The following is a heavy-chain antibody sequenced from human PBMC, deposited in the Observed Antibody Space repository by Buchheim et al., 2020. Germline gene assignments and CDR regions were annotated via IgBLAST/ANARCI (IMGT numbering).Heavy chain of an antibody. CDR3: ARGVAYCGGDCSPRDYYYYYMDV. Sequence: QVQLVQSGAEVKKPGASVKVSCKASGYTFTSYDINWVRQATGQGLERMGWMNPNSGNTGYAQKFQGRVTMTRNTSISTAYMELSSLRSEDTAVYYCARGVAYCGGDCSPRDYYYYYMDVWGKGTT. J-gene: IGHJ6*03. CDR2: MNPNSGNT. CDR1: GYTFTSYD. V-gene: IGHV1-8*01. D-gene: IGHD2-21*02.